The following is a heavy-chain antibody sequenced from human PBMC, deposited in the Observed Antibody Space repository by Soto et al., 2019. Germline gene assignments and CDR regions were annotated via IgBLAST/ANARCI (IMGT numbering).Heavy chain of an antibody. CDR1: GGTFSSYA. Sequence: SVKVSCKASGGTFSSYAISWVRQAPGQGLEWMGGIIPIFGTVNYAQKFQGRVTITADESTSTAYMELSSLRSEDTAVYYCVRFMELITIFGVVKPNYYYYGMDVWGQGTTVTV. V-gene: IGHV1-69*13. CDR2: IIPIFGTV. J-gene: IGHJ6*02. CDR3: VRFMELITIFGVVKPNYYYYGMDV. D-gene: IGHD3-3*01.